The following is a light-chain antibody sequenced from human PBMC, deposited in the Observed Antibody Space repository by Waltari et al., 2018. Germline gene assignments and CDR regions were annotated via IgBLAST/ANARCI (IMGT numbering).Light chain of an antibody. J-gene: IGLJ3*02. Sequence: QSALTQPASVSGSPGQSITISCTGTSSDAGGYNYVSWYQQHPGKAPKLMIYEVSNRPSGVSNRFSGSKSGNTASLTISGLQAEDEADYYCGSYTSSSTRVFGGGTKLAVL. CDR1: SSDAGGYNY. CDR3: GSYTSSSTRV. CDR2: EVS. V-gene: IGLV2-14*01.